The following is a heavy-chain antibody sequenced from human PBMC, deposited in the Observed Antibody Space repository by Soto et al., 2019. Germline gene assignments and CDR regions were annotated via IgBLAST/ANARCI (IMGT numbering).Heavy chain of an antibody. CDR1: GYTFTSYG. CDR2: ISAYNGNT. CDR3: ARERGIVVVVAATYYYYYGMDV. D-gene: IGHD2-15*01. Sequence: QVQLVQSGAEVKKPGASVKVSCKASGYTFTSYGISWVRQAPGQGLEWMGWISAYNGNTNYAQKLQGRVTMTTDTPTSTAYMELRSLRSDDTAVYYCARERGIVVVVAATYYYYYGMDVWGQGTTVTVSS. V-gene: IGHV1-18*01. J-gene: IGHJ6*02.